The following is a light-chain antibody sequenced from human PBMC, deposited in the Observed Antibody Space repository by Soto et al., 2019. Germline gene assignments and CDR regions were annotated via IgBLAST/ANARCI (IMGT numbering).Light chain of an antibody. V-gene: IGLV2-14*03. CDR2: EVS. J-gene: IGLJ1*01. Sequence: QSVLTQPASVSGSPGQSIAISCTGTSSDVGAYDFVSWYQQHPDKAPKLMIYEVSHRPSGVSYRFSGSKSVNTATLTISGFQAKHEADYYCSSYTTRSTRVFGPGTKVTVL. CDR3: SSYTTRSTRV. CDR1: SSDVGAYDF.